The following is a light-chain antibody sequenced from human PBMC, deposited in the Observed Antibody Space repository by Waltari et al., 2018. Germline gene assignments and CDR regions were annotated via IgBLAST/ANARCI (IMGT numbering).Light chain of an antibody. CDR1: ALPKKY. CDR2: EDN. Sequence: SSELPQPPSVSVSPGQTARIICSGAALPKKYGFWYHQKSGHAPVLVIYEDNKRPSGIPPRFSGSSSGTLATLTINGARVEDAADYYCFSTDSSGDRGVFGGGTKLAVL. J-gene: IGLJ3*02. V-gene: IGLV3-10*01. CDR3: FSTDSSGDRGV.